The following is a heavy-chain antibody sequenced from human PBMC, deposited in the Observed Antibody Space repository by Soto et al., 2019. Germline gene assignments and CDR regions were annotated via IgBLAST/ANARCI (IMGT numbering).Heavy chain of an antibody. J-gene: IGHJ6*03. CDR3: ARIGTIFGVVILYYMDV. CDR1: GGSISSYY. V-gene: IGHV4-59*01. CDR2: IYYSGST. Sequence: SETLSLTCTVSGGSISSYYWSWIRQPPGKGLEWIGYIYYSGSTNYNPSLKSRVTISVDTSKNQFSLKLSSVTAADTAVYYCARIGTIFGVVILYYMDVWGKGTTVTVSS. D-gene: IGHD3-3*01.